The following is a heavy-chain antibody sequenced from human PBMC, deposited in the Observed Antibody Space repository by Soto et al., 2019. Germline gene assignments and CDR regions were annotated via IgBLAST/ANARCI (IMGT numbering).Heavy chain of an antibody. Sequence: QVQLVESGGGVVQPGRSLRLSCEGSGFTFNKYGMHWVRQAPGKGLEWVAIIWYDGSNDFYADSVKGRFTISKDNSKNTVYLQMDSLRVEDTGIYYCARAGVENWLDPWGQGTLVTVSS. CDR3: ARAGVENWLDP. CDR2: IWYDGSND. CDR1: GFTFNKYG. V-gene: IGHV3-33*01. D-gene: IGHD3-10*01. J-gene: IGHJ5*02.